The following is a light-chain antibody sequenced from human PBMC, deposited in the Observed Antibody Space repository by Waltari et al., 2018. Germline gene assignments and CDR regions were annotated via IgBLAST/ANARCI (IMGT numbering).Light chain of an antibody. CDR3: SAWDDRLNGYV. CDR2: SHN. J-gene: IGLJ1*01. CDR1: ISNIGDNT. V-gene: IGLV1-44*01. Sequence: QSVLTQPPSASGTPGQRVTISCSGGISNIGDNTVNWYQQVPGTAPKLLISSHNQRPSGFPHRFSCSISGTSASLAISGLQAEDEADYYCSAWDDRLNGYVFGTGTKVTVL.